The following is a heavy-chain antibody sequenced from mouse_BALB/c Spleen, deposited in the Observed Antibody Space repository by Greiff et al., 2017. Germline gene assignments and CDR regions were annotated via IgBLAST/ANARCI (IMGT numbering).Heavy chain of an antibody. Sequence: QVQLQQSGPELVKPGASVKISCTASGYSFSSYYIHWVKQRPGQGLEWIGWIFPGRGTTKYNEKFKGKATLTADTSSSTAYMQLSSLTSEDSAVYFCGEIYDDYWGQGTTVTVSS. J-gene: IGHJ4*01. CDR1: GYSFSSYY. CDR3: GEIYDDY. D-gene: IGHD2-3*01. CDR2: IFPGRGTT. V-gene: IGHV1-66*01.